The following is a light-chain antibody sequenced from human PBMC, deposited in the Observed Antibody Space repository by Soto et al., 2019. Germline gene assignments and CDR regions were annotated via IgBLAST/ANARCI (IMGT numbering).Light chain of an antibody. CDR2: ATS. V-gene: IGKV3-20*01. Sequence: ENVLTQSPGTLSLSPGERATLSCRASQNVISSYLAWYQQKPGQAPSLLVYATSSWAAGIPDRFSGSGSGTDFTLTISRLEPEDFAVYYCQQYDSSHLTFGGGTKVEIK. CDR3: QQYDSSHLT. CDR1: QNVISSY. J-gene: IGKJ4*01.